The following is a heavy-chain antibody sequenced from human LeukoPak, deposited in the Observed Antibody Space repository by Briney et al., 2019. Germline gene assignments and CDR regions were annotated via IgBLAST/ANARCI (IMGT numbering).Heavy chain of an antibody. CDR3: ARDSSGFDF. Sequence: PGRSLRLSCAASGFTFSSYAMHWVRQAPGKGLEWVAVISYDGSNKYYADPVKGQFTISRDNSKNTLYLQMNSLRAEDTAVYYCARDSSGFDFWGQGTLVTVSS. CDR2: ISYDGSNK. V-gene: IGHV3-30-3*01. D-gene: IGHD2-15*01. J-gene: IGHJ4*02. CDR1: GFTFSSYA.